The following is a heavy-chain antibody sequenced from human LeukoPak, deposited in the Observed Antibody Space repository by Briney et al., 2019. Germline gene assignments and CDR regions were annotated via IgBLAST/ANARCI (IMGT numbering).Heavy chain of an antibody. CDR1: GYTFTAYY. CDR3: AKARGLYCSSTSCYDCDV. V-gene: IGHV1-2*02. CDR2: INPNSGGT. D-gene: IGHD2-2*01. J-gene: IGHJ6*04. Sequence: ASVKVSCKASGYTFTAYYIHWVRQAPGQGLEWMGWINPNSGGTNYAQKFQGRVTLTRDTSTTTAYMELSRLRSDDTAVYYCAKARGLYCSSTSCYDCDVWGKGTTVTVSS.